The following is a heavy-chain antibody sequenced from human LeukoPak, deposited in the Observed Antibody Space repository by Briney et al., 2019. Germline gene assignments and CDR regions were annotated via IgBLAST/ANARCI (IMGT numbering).Heavy chain of an antibody. J-gene: IGHJ4*02. CDR1: GFTFSDYG. D-gene: IGHD4-17*01. CDR3: AKDNYGGIFAS. Sequence: PGESLRLSCAASGFTFSDYGMSWVRQAPGKGLEWVSHISDTVRDTWYANSVKGRFIISRDNSRDTVYLQMSSLRPEDTALYFCAKDNYGGIFASWGQGTLVTVSS. V-gene: IGHV3-23*01. CDR2: ISDTVRDT.